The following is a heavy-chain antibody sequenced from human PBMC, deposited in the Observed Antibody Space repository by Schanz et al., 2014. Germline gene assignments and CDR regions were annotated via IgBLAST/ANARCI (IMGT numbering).Heavy chain of an antibody. D-gene: IGHD5-12*01. J-gene: IGHJ3*01. Sequence: EVQLVESGGGLIHPGGSLRLSCAVSGFTVNTNYMSWVRQAPGKGLEWISSMYINSGSTQYADSVKGRFIISRDSSKNTLFLQMNSLRAEDTAVYFCARDGGRDGYNLAFDVWGQGTLVTVSS. CDR1: GFTVNTNY. CDR3: ARDGGRDGYNLAFDV. CDR2: MYINSGST. V-gene: IGHV3-53*01.